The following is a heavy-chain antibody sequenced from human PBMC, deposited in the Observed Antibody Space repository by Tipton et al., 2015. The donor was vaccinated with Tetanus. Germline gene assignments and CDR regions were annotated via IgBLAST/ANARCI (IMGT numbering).Heavy chain of an antibody. J-gene: IGHJ4*02. D-gene: IGHD4-17*01. CDR1: GGSISTYY. Sequence: TPSLTCSVSGGSISTYYWSWIRQPPGKGLEWIGSVYYSGSTNYSPSLQSRVTISVDTSKNQFFLILSSVTAADTAVYYCARADYGDYAAHFDYWGQGGLVTVSS. CDR2: VYYSGST. V-gene: IGHV4-59*01. CDR3: ARADYGDYAAHFDY.